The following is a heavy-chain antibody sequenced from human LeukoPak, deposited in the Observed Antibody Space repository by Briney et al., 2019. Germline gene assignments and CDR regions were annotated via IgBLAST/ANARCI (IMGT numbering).Heavy chain of an antibody. CDR1: GGSFSGYY. CDR2: INHSGST. V-gene: IGHV4-34*01. Sequence: SETLSLTCAVYGGSFSGYYWSWIRQPPGKGLEWIGEINHSGSTNYNPSLKSRVTISVDTSKNQFSLKLSSVTAADTAVYYCARLAVRGVIYYYYYYMDVWGKGTTVTISS. D-gene: IGHD3-10*01. CDR3: ARLAVRGVIYYYYYYMDV. J-gene: IGHJ6*03.